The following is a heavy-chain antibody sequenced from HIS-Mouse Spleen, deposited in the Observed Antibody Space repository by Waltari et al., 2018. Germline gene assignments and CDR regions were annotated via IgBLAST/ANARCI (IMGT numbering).Heavy chain of an antibody. Sequence: QVQLVQSGAEVKKPGASVKVSCKASGDTLPSYDINWVRQATGQGLEWMGWMNPNSGNTGYAQKFQGRVTMTRNTSISTAYMELSSLRSEDTAVYYCARVYYDFWSGYYYWGQGTLVTVSS. J-gene: IGHJ4*02. V-gene: IGHV1-8*01. CDR1: GDTLPSYD. CDR2: MNPNSGNT. D-gene: IGHD3-3*01. CDR3: ARVYYDFWSGYYY.